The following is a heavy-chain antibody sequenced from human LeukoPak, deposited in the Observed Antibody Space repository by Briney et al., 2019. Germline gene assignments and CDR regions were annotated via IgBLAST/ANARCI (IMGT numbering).Heavy chain of an antibody. J-gene: IGHJ6*03. V-gene: IGHV3-21*01. CDR2: ISSSSSYI. D-gene: IGHD6-19*01. CDR1: GFTFSNYG. CDR3: AKSSGWNYYYYYMDV. Sequence: PGGSLRLSCAASGFTFSNYGMNWVRQAPGKGLEWVLSISSSSSYIYYADSVKGRFTISRDNAKNSLYLQMNSLRAEDTAVYYCAKSSGWNYYYYYMDVWGKGTTVIASS.